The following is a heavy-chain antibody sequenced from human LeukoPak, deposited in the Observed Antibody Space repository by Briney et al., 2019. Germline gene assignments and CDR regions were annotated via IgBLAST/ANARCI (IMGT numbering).Heavy chain of an antibody. CDR1: GYSFTSYW. CDR3: ARPLIAAAGTEWFDP. V-gene: IGHV5-51*01. Sequence: GESLKISCKGSGYSFTSYWIGWVRQMPGKGLEWMGIIYPGDSDTRYSPSFQGQVTISADKSISTAYLQWSSLKASDTAMYYCARPLIAAAGTEWFDPWGQGALVTVSS. D-gene: IGHD6-13*01. CDR2: IYPGDSDT. J-gene: IGHJ5*02.